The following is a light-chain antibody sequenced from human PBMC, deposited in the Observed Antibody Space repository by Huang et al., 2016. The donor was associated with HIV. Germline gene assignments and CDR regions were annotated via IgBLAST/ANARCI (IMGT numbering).Light chain of an antibody. CDR2: DAS. Sequence: EGVLTQSPATLSLSPGERATLSCRASQTVGSYLAWYQQKPGQSPRLLIYDASNRAPGIPARFSGSGYVTDFTLTISTLEPEDFAVYYCQQRVNWPLTFGGGTKVEIK. CDR1: QTVGSY. V-gene: IGKV3-11*01. J-gene: IGKJ4*01. CDR3: QQRVNWPLT.